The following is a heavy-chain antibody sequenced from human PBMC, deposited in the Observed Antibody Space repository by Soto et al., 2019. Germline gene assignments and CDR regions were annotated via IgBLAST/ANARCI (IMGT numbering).Heavy chain of an antibody. CDR3: ARGRYCSGGSCYVLHNWFDP. D-gene: IGHD2-15*01. Sequence: ASLKVSCTASGYTFTSYCISCVRQSPLQLLEWMGWISAYNGNTNYAQKLQGRVTMTTDTSTSTAYMELRSLRSDDTAVYYCARGRYCSGGSCYVLHNWFDPWGQGTLVTVSS. V-gene: IGHV1-18*04. J-gene: IGHJ5*02. CDR2: ISAYNGNT. CDR1: GYTFTSYC.